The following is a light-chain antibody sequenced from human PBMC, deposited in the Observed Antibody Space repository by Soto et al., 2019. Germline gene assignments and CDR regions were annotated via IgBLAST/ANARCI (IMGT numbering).Light chain of an antibody. CDR2: DAS. V-gene: IGKV3-11*01. CDR1: QSINNY. CDR3: QYRGIWPPGAT. Sequence: EIVLTQSPVTLSLSPGERATLSCRASQSINNYLAWYQQKPGQPPRLLIYDASNRATAIPVRFSGSGSGTDFTLTLSSLEPEDSAVYYCQYRGIWPPGATFGGGTEVEIK. J-gene: IGKJ4*01.